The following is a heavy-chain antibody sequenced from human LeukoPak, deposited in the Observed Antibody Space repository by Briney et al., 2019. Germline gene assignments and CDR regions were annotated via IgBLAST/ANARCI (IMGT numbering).Heavy chain of an antibody. CDR2: IRSKAYGGTT. J-gene: IGHJ1*01. CDR3: TRVYYYDSSGYYAYFQH. V-gene: IGHV3-49*04. D-gene: IGHD3-22*01. CDR1: GFTFGDYA. Sequence: GRSLRLSCTASGFTFGDYAMSWVRHAPGKGLEWVGFIRSKAYGGTTEYAASVKGRFTISRDDSKSIAYLQMNSLKTEDTAVYYCTRVYYYDSSGYYAYFQHWGQGTLVTVSS.